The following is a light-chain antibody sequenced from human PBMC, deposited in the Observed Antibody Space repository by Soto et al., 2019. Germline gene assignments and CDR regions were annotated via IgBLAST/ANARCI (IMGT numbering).Light chain of an antibody. J-gene: IGKJ1*01. V-gene: IGKV1-5*01. CDR1: RIISDW. CDR2: NAS. Sequence: DIQMTHSPSSLSPSVVYMVTITCLASRIISDWLAWYQQKPGKAPDLLIFNASNLKSGVPSRFSGRGSGTEDTLTISRMQPDDDVTDYCLKYSSHSWKCGQGTKGDIK. CDR3: LKYSSHSWK.